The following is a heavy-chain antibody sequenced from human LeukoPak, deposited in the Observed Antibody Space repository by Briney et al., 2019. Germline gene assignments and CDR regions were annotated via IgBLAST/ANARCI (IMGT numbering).Heavy chain of an antibody. J-gene: IGHJ5*02. V-gene: IGHV3-23*01. CDR3: AKVRLVAATS. CDR2: ISGSGGST. Sequence: GGSLRLSCLASGSTLTSYEMNWVRQAPGKGLEWVSAISGSGGSTYYADSVKGRFTISRDNSKNTLYLQMNSLRAEDTAVYYCAKVRLVAATSWGQGTLVTVSS. D-gene: IGHD2-15*01. CDR1: GSTLTSYE.